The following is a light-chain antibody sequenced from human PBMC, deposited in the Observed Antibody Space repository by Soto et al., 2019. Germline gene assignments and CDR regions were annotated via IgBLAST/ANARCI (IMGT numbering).Light chain of an antibody. V-gene: IGKV1-33*01. CDR3: QQYDNLPYT. CDR2: DAS. CDR1: QDISNY. Sequence: DIQMTQSPSSLSASVGDRVTITCQASQDISNYLNWYQQKPGKAPKLLIYDASNLETGVPSRFSRSGSGADFTFTIRSLQPEDIATYYCQQYDNLPYTFGQGTKLEIK. J-gene: IGKJ2*01.